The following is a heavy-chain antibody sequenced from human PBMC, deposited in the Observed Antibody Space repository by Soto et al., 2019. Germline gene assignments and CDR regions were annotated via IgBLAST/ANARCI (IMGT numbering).Heavy chain of an antibody. CDR1: GDSVSKYY. Sequence: SETLSFTCTVSGDSVSKYYWNWIRQPAGKGLEWIGRIHSTRSPNYNPSLKSRVTMSVDTSKNQFSLKLNLTSVTAADTAVYYCARSPAYGDYANLDTWGQGTLVTVSS. CDR2: IHSTRSP. CDR3: ARSPAYGDYANLDT. J-gene: IGHJ5*02. D-gene: IGHD4-17*01. V-gene: IGHV4-4*07.